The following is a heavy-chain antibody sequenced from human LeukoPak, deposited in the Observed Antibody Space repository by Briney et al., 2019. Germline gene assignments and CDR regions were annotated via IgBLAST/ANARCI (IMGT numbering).Heavy chain of an antibody. J-gene: IGHJ4*02. V-gene: IGHV3-15*01. CDR2: IISKSDGGTT. Sequence: PGESLRLSCAASGFSVSDAYMSWVRQTPGKRLEWIGRIISKSDGGTTDYAAPVKDRFIISRDDSKGTLYLQLNSLRTDDTAVYYCLAQYYFDYWGRGTLVTVSS. CDR1: GFSVSDAY. CDR3: LAQYYFDY. D-gene: IGHD5-24*01.